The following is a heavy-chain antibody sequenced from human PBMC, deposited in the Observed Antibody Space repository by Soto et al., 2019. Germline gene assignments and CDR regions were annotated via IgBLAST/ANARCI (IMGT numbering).Heavy chain of an antibody. V-gene: IGHV1-69*02. CDR3: AAFAFYSNRQILGGPRAFDI. J-gene: IGHJ3*02. CDR2: IIPILGIA. Sequence: SVKVSCKASGGTFSSYTISWVRQAPGQGLEWMGRIIPILGIANYAQKFQGRVTITADKSTSTAYMELSSLRSEDTAVYYCAAFAFYSNRQILGGPRAFDIWGQGTMVTVSS. CDR1: GGTFSSYT. D-gene: IGHD4-4*01.